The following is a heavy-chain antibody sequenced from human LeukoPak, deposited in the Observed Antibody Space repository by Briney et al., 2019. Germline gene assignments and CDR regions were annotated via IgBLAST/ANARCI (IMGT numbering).Heavy chain of an antibody. Sequence: SVKVSCKASGGTFSSYAISWVRQAPGQGLEWMGGIIPIFGTANYAQKFQGRVTITADESTSTAYMELSSLRSEDTAVYYCARDLGWEAVAATGWFDPWGQGTLVTVSS. CDR3: ARDLGWEAVAATGWFDP. CDR2: IIPIFGTA. CDR1: GGTFSSYA. V-gene: IGHV1-69*13. J-gene: IGHJ5*02. D-gene: IGHD6-19*01.